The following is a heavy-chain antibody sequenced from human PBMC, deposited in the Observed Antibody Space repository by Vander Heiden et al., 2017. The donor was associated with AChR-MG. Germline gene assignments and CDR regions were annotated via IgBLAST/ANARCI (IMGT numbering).Heavy chain of an antibody. CDR3: AKDRDPWDSSGYSDY. CDR1: GFTFSSFA. J-gene: IGHJ4*02. Sequence: EVQLLESGGGLVQPGGSLRLSCAASGFTFSSFAMSWVRQAPGKGLEWGSAISGSGGSTYYADAVKGRFTISRDNSKNTLYLQMNSLRAEDTAVYYCAKDRDPWDSSGYSDYWGQGTLVTVSS. V-gene: IGHV3-23*01. D-gene: IGHD3-22*01. CDR2: ISGSGGST.